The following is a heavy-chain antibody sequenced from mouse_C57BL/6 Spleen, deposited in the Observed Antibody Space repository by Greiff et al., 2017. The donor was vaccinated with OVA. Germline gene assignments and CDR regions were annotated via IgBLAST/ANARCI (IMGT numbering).Heavy chain of an antibody. Sequence: QVTLKESGPGILQPSQTLSLTCSFSGFSLSTFGMGVGWIRQPSGKGLEWLAHIWWDDDKYYNPALKSRLTISKDTAKNQVFLKIANVDTADTATYYCARYYYGSSYGYFDVWGTGTTVTVSA. D-gene: IGHD1-1*01. CDR2: IWWDDDK. V-gene: IGHV8-8*01. CDR1: GFSLSTFGMG. CDR3: ARYYYGSSYGYFDV. J-gene: IGHJ1*03.